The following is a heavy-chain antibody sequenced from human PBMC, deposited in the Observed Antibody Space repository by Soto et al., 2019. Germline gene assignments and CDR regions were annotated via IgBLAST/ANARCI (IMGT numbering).Heavy chain of an antibody. CDR3: ARQVVVVVAATPAAGWFDP. CDR1: GFTFSDYY. V-gene: IGHV3-11*01. J-gene: IGHJ5*02. Sequence: QVQLVESGGGLVKPGVSLRLSCAASGFTFSDYYMSWIRQAPGKGLEWVSYISSSGSTIYYADSVKGRFTISRDNAKNSLYLQMNSLRAEYTAVYYCARQVVVVVAATPAAGWFDPWGQGTLVTVSS. CDR2: ISSSGSTI. D-gene: IGHD2-15*01.